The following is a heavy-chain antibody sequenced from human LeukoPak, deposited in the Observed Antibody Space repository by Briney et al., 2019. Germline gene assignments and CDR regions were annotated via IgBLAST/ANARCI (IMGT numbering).Heavy chain of an antibody. V-gene: IGHV4-38-2*01. D-gene: IGHD3-22*01. Sequence: SETLSLTCAVSGYSISSGYYWGWIRQPPGKGLEWIGIIYHSGSTYYNPSLKSRVTISVDTSKNQFSLKLSSVTAADTAVYYCARNYYDSSGPIELPFDYWGQGTLVTVSS. CDR2: IYHSGST. J-gene: IGHJ4*02. CDR1: GYSISSGYY. CDR3: ARNYYDSSGPIELPFDY.